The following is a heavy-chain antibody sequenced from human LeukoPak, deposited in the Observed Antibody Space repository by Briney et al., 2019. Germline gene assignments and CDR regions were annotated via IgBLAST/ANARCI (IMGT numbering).Heavy chain of an antibody. CDR1: GGSFSGYY. CDR2: INHSGST. CDR3: ARGPRITIFGVVIMGAFDI. J-gene: IGHJ3*02. Sequence: PSETLSLTCAVYGGSFSGYYWSWIRQPPGKGLEWIGEINHSGSTNYNPSLKSRVTIPVDTSKNQFSLKLSSVTAADTAVYYCARGPRITIFGVVIMGAFDIWGQGTMVTVSS. V-gene: IGHV4-34*01. D-gene: IGHD3-3*01.